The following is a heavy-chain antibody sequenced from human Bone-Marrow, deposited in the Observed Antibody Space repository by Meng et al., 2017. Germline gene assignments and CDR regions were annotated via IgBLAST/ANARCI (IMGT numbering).Heavy chain of an antibody. J-gene: IGHJ6*02. D-gene: IGHD2-21*02. Sequence: SETLSLTCAVPGGPISSSNWCSWVRQPPGKGLEWIGEIYHSRSTNYNPSLKSRVTISVDKSKNQFSLKLSSVTAADTAVYYCARGETRRHIVVVTAIRGDYYYYGMDVWGQGTTVTVSS. CDR2: IYHSRST. CDR3: ARGETRRHIVVVTAIRGDYYYYGMDV. CDR1: GGPISSSNW. V-gene: IGHV4-4*02.